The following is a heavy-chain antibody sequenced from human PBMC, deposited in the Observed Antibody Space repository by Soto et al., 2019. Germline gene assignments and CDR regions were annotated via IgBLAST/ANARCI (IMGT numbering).Heavy chain of an antibody. Sequence: PGGSLRLSCTASGFTFGDYAMSWFRQAPGKGLEWVGFIRSKAYGGTTEYAASVKGRFTISRGDSKSIAYLQMNSLKTEDTAVYYCTRIRITMIVVARGAFDIWGQGTMVTVSS. CDR2: IRSKAYGGTT. V-gene: IGHV3-49*03. D-gene: IGHD3-22*01. J-gene: IGHJ3*02. CDR3: TRIRITMIVVARGAFDI. CDR1: GFTFGDYA.